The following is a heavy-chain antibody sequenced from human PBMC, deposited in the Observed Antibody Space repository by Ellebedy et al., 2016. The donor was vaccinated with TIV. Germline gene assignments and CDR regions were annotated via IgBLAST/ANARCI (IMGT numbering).Heavy chain of an antibody. CDR3: VTGMDV. V-gene: IGHV3-7*01. Sequence: GESLKISCAAPGFTFRSYWMTWVRQAPGKGLEWVANIKQDGSVKNYVDSVKGRFTISRDNAKSSLWLQMNTLRVEDTAVYYCVTGMDVWGQGTTVTVSS. CDR1: GFTFRSYW. J-gene: IGHJ6*02. CDR2: IKQDGSVK.